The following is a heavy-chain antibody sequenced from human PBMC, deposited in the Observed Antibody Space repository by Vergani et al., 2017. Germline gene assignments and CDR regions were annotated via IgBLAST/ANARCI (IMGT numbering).Heavy chain of an antibody. CDR1: GFTFSSYS. V-gene: IGHV3-21*01. Sequence: EVQLVESGGGLVKPGGSLRLSCAASGFTFSSYSMNWVRQAPGKGLEWVSSISSSSSYIYYADSVKGRFTISRDNAKNSLYLQMNSLRAEDTAVYYCASGVSSSFGPGGSWWGQGTLVTVSS. J-gene: IGHJ4*02. CDR3: ASGVSSSFGPGGSW. CDR2: ISSSSSYI. D-gene: IGHD6-13*01.